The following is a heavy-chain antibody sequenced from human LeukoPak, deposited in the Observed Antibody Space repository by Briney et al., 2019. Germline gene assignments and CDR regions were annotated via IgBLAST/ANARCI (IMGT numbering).Heavy chain of an antibody. CDR2: ISGSGGST. V-gene: IGHV3-23*01. Sequence: GGSLRLSCAASGFTFSSYAMSWVRQAPGKGLEWVSAISGSGGSTYYADSVKGRFTISRDNAKNSLYVQMNSLRAEDTALYYCAKGTGAAVGTTFDYWGQGTLVTVSS. D-gene: IGHD6-13*01. CDR1: GFTFSSYA. J-gene: IGHJ4*02. CDR3: AKGTGAAVGTTFDY.